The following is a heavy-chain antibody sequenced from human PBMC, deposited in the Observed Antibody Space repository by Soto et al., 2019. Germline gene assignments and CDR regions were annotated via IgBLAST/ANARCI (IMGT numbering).Heavy chain of an antibody. CDR3: ASDSSGYYYYFDY. CDR2: INAGNGNT. Sequence: ASVKVSCKASGYTFTSYAMHWVRQAPGQRLEWMGWINAGNGNTKYSQKSQGRVTITRDTSASTAYMELSSLRSEDTAVYYCASDSSGYYYYFDYWGQGTLVTVSS. D-gene: IGHD3-22*01. J-gene: IGHJ4*02. V-gene: IGHV1-3*01. CDR1: GYTFTSYA.